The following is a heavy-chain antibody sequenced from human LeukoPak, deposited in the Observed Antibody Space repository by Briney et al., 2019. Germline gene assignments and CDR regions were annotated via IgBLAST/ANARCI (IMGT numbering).Heavy chain of an antibody. CDR2: ISSGSGYI. Sequence: GGSLRLSCAASGFTFSSISMNWVSQAPGKGLEWVSSISSGSGYIYYADSVKGRFTISRDNAKNSLYLQMNSLRAEDTAVYYCVRDSSWFDFWGQGTLVTVSS. D-gene: IGHD6-13*01. V-gene: IGHV3-21*01. J-gene: IGHJ4*02. CDR1: GFTFSSIS. CDR3: VRDSSWFDF.